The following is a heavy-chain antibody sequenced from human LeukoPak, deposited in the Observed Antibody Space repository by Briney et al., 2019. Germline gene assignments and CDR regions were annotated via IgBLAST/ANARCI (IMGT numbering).Heavy chain of an antibody. D-gene: IGHD3-10*01. CDR2: ISSSGSTI. CDR3: ARWYHYGSETFDY. Sequence: PGGSLRLSCAASGFTFSDYYMSWIRQAPGKGLEWVSYISSSGSTIYYADSVKGRFTVSRDNAKNLLYVEMNSLRAEDSVVYYCARWYHYGSETFDYWGHGTLVTVSS. V-gene: IGHV3-11*01. CDR1: GFTFSDYY. J-gene: IGHJ4*01.